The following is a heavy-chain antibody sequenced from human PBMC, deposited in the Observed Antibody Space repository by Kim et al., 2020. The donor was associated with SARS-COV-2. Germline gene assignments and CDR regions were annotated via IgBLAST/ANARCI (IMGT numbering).Heavy chain of an antibody. V-gene: IGHV4-31*03. CDR2: IYYSGST. CDR1: GGSISSGGYY. J-gene: IGHJ6*02. D-gene: IGHD2-2*01. Sequence: SETLSLTCTVSGGSISSGGYYWSWIRQHPGKGLEWIGYIYYSGSTYYNPSLKSRVTISVDTSKNQFSLKLSSVTAADTAVYYCARGPRSFVVPAALIYGMDVWGQGTTVTVSS. CDR3: ARGPRSFVVPAALIYGMDV.